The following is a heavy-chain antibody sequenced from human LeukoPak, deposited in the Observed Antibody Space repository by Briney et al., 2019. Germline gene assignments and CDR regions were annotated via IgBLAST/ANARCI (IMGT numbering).Heavy chain of an antibody. CDR2: IYTSGST. CDR3: ARQPPGSGYNYGFYFDY. CDR1: GGSISSYY. V-gene: IGHV4-4*07. D-gene: IGHD3-22*01. J-gene: IGHJ4*02. Sequence: SETLSLTCTVSGGSISSYYWSWIRQPAGKGLEWIGRIYTSGSTNYNPSLKSRVTMSVDTSKNQFSLKLSSVTAADTAVYYCARQPPGSGYNYGFYFDYWGQGTLVTVSS.